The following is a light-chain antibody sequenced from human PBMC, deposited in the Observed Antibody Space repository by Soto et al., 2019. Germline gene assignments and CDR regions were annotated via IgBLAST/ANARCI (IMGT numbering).Light chain of an antibody. CDR3: QQSFSAPRT. Sequence: DIRMTQFPSSLSASVGDRVTITCRASQSISRSLNWYQQRPGKAPGLLIYGVSNLQSGVPTRFSGSGSGTDFPLTISSLQPEDFATYFCQQSFSAPRTFGQGTKV. CDR1: QSISRS. CDR2: GVS. V-gene: IGKV1-39*01. J-gene: IGKJ1*01.